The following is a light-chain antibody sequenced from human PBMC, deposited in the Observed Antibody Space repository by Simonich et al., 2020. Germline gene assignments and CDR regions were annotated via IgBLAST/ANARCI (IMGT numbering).Light chain of an antibody. Sequence: DIVMTQSPLSLPVTPGEPASISCRSSQSLLHSNGYNYLDWYLQKPGQSPQLLIYLGYNRASGVPDRFSGSGSGTDCTLKISRVEAEDVGVYYCMQALQTPFTFGPGTKVDIK. V-gene: IGKV2-28*01. CDR1: QSLLHSNGYNY. J-gene: IGKJ3*01. CDR3: MQALQTPFT. CDR2: LGY.